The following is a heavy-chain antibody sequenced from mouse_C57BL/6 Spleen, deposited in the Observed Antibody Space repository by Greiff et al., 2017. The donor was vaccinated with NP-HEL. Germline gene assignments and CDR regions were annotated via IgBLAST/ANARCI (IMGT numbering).Heavy chain of an antibody. CDR2: IYPGDGDT. Sequence: QVQLQQSGPELVKPGASVKISCKASGYAFSSSWMNWVKQRPGKGLEWIGRIYPGDGDTNYNGKFKGKATLTADKSSSTAYMQLSSLTSEDSAVYFCAREGGENYFDYWGQGTTLTVSS. CDR1: GYAFSSSW. CDR3: AREGGENYFDY. V-gene: IGHV1-82*01. J-gene: IGHJ2*01.